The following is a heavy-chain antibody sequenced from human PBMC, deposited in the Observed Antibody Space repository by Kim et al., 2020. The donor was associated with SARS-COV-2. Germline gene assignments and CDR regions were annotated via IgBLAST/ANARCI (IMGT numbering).Heavy chain of an antibody. CDR2: IYYSGST. CDR1: GGSISSGGYY. CDR3: ARGTDGDYVFWGSHFTYFDY. V-gene: IGHV4-31*03. J-gene: IGHJ4*02. Sequence: SETLSLTCTVSGGSISSGGYYWSWIRQHPGKGLEWIGYIYYSGSTYYNPSLKSRVTISVDTSKNQFSLKLSSVTAADTAVYYCARGTDGDYVFWGSHFTYFDYWGQGTLVTVSS. D-gene: IGHD4-17*01.